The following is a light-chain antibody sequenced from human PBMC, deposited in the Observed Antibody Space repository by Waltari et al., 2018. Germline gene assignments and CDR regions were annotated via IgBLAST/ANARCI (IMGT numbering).Light chain of an antibody. CDR3: QKYDDYPIT. CDR2: RAS. Sequence: DIQMTQSPSTLSASVGDRVTLTCRASQSIGNSLAWYQQKPGKAPKLLIHRASNLENGVPSRFSGSGSGTEFTLTISSLQPDDFATYYCQKYDDYPITFGPGSRLEIK. CDR1: QSIGNS. J-gene: IGKJ5*01. V-gene: IGKV1-5*03.